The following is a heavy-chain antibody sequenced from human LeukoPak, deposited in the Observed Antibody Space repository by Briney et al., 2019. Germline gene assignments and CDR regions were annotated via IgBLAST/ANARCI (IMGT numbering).Heavy chain of an antibody. Sequence: PGGSLRLSCAASGFTFSSYAMHWVRQAPGKGLEWVAVISYDGSNKYYADSVKGRFTISRDNSKNTLYLQMNSLRAEDTAVYYCARDRPQVPAATYYYGMDVWGQGTTVTVSS. D-gene: IGHD2-2*01. CDR1: GFTFSSYA. CDR2: ISYDGSNK. J-gene: IGHJ6*02. V-gene: IGHV3-30-3*01. CDR3: ARDRPQVPAATYYYGMDV.